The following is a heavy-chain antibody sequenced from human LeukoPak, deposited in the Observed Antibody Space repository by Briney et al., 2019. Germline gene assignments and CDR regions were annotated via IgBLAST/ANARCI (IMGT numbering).Heavy chain of an antibody. V-gene: IGHV1-2*02. Sequence: ASVKVSCKAFGYTITGYYIHWVRQAPGQGLEWMGWINPNNGGTNPAQKFQGRVTMTRDTSIGTAYMELNRLTYDDTAVYYCGRDRHWNQGNFDYWGQGTLVTVSS. D-gene: IGHD1-1*01. CDR2: INPNNGGT. CDR1: GYTITGYY. CDR3: GRDRHWNQGNFDY. J-gene: IGHJ4*02.